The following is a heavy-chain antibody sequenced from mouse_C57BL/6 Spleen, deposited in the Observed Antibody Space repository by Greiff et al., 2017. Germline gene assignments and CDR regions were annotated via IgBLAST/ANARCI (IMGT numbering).Heavy chain of an antibody. CDR1: GYAFSSSW. Sequence: VQLQQSGPELVKPGASVKISCKASGYAFSSSWMNWVKQRPGKGLEWIGRIYPGDGAPNYNGKFKGKATLTADKSSSTAYMQLSSLTSEDSAVYFGAREEDYGSSYYFDYWGQGTTLTVSS. J-gene: IGHJ2*01. CDR2: IYPGDGAP. D-gene: IGHD1-1*01. V-gene: IGHV1-82*01. CDR3: AREEDYGSSYYFDY.